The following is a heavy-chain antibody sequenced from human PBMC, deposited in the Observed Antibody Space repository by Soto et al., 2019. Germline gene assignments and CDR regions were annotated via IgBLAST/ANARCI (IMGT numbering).Heavy chain of an antibody. Sequence: SETLSLTCTVSGGSISSYYWSWIRQPPGKGLEWIGYIYYSGSTNYNPSLKSRVTISVDTSKNQFSLKLSSVTAADTAVYYCARRRPPFSFDPPGQGTLVTRSS. V-gene: IGHV4-59*08. J-gene: IGHJ5*02. CDR3: ARRRPPFSFDP. CDR1: GGSISSYY. CDR2: IYYSGST. D-gene: IGHD3-16*01.